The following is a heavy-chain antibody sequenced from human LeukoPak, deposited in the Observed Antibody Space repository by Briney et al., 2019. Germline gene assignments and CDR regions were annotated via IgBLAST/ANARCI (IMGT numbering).Heavy chain of an antibody. Sequence: SETLSLTCTASGGSISSYYWSWIRQSPGKGLEWIGYIYTSGSTDYNPSLKSRVTMSVDSSKNQFSLKLSSVTAADTAAYYCATGAYCGGDCFDAFDIWGQGTMVTISS. CDR1: GGSISSYY. CDR2: IYTSGST. D-gene: IGHD2-21*01. CDR3: ATGAYCGGDCFDAFDI. J-gene: IGHJ3*02. V-gene: IGHV4-4*08.